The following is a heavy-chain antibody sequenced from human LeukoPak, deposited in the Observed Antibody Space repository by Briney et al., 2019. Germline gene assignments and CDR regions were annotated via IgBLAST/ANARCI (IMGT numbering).Heavy chain of an antibody. V-gene: IGHV4-34*01. D-gene: IGHD3-3*01. CDR1: GGSFSGYY. CDR2: INHSGST. J-gene: IGHJ4*02. CDR3: ARVYKGYDFWSGYYDY. Sequence: SETLSLTCAVYGGSFSGYYWSWIRQPPGKGLEWIGEINHSGSTNYNPSLKSRVTISVDTSKNQFSLKLSSVTAADTAVYYCARVYKGYDFWSGYYDYWGQGTLVTVSS.